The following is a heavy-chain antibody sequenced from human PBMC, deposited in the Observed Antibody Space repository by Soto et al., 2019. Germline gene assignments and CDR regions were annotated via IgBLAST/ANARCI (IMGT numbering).Heavy chain of an antibody. Sequence: GGSLRLSCAASGFTFSSYSMNWVRQAPGKGLEWVSSISSSSSYIYYADSVKGRFTISRDNAKNSLYLQMNSLRAEYTAVYYRASNPLVVLQAAIGPIPRSTITPGNALDIWGQRTMVNV. V-gene: IGHV3-21*01. CDR1: GFTFSSYS. J-gene: IGHJ3*02. CDR3: ASNPLVVLQAAIGPIPRSTITPGNALDI. D-gene: IGHD2-2*02. CDR2: ISSSSSYI.